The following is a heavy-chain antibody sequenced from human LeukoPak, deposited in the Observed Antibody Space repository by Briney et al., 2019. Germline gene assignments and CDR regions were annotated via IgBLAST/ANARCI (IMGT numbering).Heavy chain of an antibody. CDR1: GGSFSGYY. J-gene: IGHJ4*02. Sequence: SETLSLTCAVYGGSFSGYYWSWIRQPPGKGLEWIGEINHSGSTNYNPSLKSRVTISVDTSKNQFSLKLSSVTAADTAVYYCARDPRGFCSGGSCYSGPSFFDYWGQGTLVTVSS. CDR3: ARDPRGFCSGGSCYSGPSFFDY. V-gene: IGHV4-34*01. CDR2: INHSGST. D-gene: IGHD2-15*01.